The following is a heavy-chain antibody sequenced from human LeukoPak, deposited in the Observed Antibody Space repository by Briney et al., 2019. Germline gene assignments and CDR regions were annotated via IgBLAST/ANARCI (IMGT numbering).Heavy chain of an antibody. CDR3: ARDAGTPAVRIAAAGSHFNYYYGMDV. CDR2: INHSGST. Sequence: SETLSLTCAVYGGSFSGYYWSWIRQPPGKGLEWIGEINHSGSTNYNPSLKSRVTISVDTSKNQFSLKLSSVTAADTAVYYCARDAGTPAVRIAAAGSHFNYYYGMDVWGQGTTVTVSS. CDR1: GGSFSGYY. D-gene: IGHD6-13*01. V-gene: IGHV4-34*01. J-gene: IGHJ6*02.